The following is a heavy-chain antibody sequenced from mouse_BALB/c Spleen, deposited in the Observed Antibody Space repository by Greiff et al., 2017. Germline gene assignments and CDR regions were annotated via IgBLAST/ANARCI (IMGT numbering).Heavy chain of an antibody. D-gene: IGHD1-1*01. CDR3: ASSDYYGSRGAMDY. J-gene: IGHJ4*01. Sequence: VHVKQSGPSLVKPSQTLSLTCSVTGDSITSGYWNWIRKFPGNKLEYMGYISYSGSTDYNPSLKSRISITRDTSTNQYYLQLNSVTTEDTATYYCASSDYYGSRGAMDYWGQGTSVTVSS. V-gene: IGHV3-8*02. CDR2: ISYSGST. CDR1: GDSITSGY.